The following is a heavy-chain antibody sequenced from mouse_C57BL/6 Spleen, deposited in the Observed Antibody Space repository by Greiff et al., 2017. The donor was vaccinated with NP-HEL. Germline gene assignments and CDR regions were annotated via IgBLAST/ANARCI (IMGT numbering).Heavy chain of an antibody. D-gene: IGHD2-1*01. CDR3: ARSYLLRYAMDY. V-gene: IGHV1-82*01. J-gene: IGHJ4*01. CDR1: GYAFSSSW. Sequence: QVQLKQSGPELVKPGASVKISCKASGYAFSSSWMNWVKQRPGKGLEWIGRIYPGDGDTNYNGKFKGKATLTADKSSSTAYMQLSSLTSEDSVVYFGARSYLLRYAMDYWGQGTSVTVSS. CDR2: IYPGDGDT.